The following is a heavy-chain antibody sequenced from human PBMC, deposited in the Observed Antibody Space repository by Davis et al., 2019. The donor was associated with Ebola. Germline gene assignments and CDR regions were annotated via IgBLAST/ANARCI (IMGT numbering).Heavy chain of an antibody. D-gene: IGHD5-12*01. Sequence: PGGSLRLSCAASGFTFSSSWMHWVRQAPGKGLVWVSRISSDGSSTSYADSVKGRFTISRDNAKNTLYLQMNSLRAEDTAVYYCTRGWLRGWFDPWGQGTLVTVSS. J-gene: IGHJ5*02. CDR2: ISSDGSST. V-gene: IGHV3-74*01. CDR1: GFTFSSSW. CDR3: TRGWLRGWFDP.